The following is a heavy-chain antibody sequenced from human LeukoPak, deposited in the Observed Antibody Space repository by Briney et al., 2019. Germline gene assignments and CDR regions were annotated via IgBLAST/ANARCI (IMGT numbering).Heavy chain of an antibody. V-gene: IGHV3-7*03. CDR1: GFTFSTYW. Sequence: PGGSLRLSCAASGFTFSTYWVSWVRQAPGKGLEWVANIKQDGSEKYYVDSVKGRFTISRDNANNSLSLQMSSLRAEDTAVYYCASGYRTFDYWGQGTLVTVSS. J-gene: IGHJ4*02. CDR3: ASGYRTFDY. CDR2: IKQDGSEK. D-gene: IGHD5-18*01.